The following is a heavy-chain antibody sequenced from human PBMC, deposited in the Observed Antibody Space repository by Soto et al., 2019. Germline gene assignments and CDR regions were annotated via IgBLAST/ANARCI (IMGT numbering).Heavy chain of an antibody. J-gene: IGHJ6*02. CDR3: ARDVAGAYDGMDV. V-gene: IGHV3-33*01. Sequence: QVQVVESGGGVVQPGRPMRLSCAASGFTFSSYGMHWVRQAPGKGLEWVAVIWYDGNNKYYADSVKGRFTISRDNSKNTLYLQMNSLRAEDTALYYCARDVAGAYDGMDVWGQGTTVTVSS. D-gene: IGHD1-26*01. CDR2: IWYDGNNK. CDR1: GFTFSSYG.